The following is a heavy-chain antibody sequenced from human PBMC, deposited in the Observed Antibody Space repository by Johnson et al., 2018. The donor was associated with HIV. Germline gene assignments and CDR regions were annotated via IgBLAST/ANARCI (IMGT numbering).Heavy chain of an antibody. CDR2: ISDDESKT. D-gene: IGHD4-23*01. CDR1: GFTFSAYA. V-gene: IGHV3-30*10. Sequence: QVQLVESGGGVVQPERSLRLSCAASGFTFSAYAMHWVRQAPGKGLEWVAAISDDESKTYYTDSMKGRFTISRDNSKNTLYLQMISLRADDTAMYYCANLGDYSGINGFDIWGQGTMVTVSS. J-gene: IGHJ3*02. CDR3: ANLGDYSGINGFDI.